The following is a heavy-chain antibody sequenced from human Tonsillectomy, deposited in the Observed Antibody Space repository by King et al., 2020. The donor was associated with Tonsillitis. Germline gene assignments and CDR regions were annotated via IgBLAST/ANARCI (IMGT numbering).Heavy chain of an antibody. CDR2: MWKDGSNK. Sequence: VQLVESGGGVVQPGRSLRLSCAASGFTFSNYGMHWVRQAPGKGLEWVAVMWKDGSNKYYADSVKGRFSISRDNSKNTLFLQMNSLRVEDTAVYYCAREYGSGTLDYWGQGTLVTVSS. CDR1: GFTFSNYG. D-gene: IGHD3-10*01. J-gene: IGHJ4*02. CDR3: AREYGSGTLDY. V-gene: IGHV3-33*01.